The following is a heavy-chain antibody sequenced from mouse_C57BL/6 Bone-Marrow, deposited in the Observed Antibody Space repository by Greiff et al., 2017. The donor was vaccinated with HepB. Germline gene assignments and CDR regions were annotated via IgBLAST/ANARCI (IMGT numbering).Heavy chain of an antibody. J-gene: IGHJ3*01. CDR1: GYTFTNYW. Sequence: QVQLQQSGAELVRPGTSVKMSCKASGYTFTNYWIGWAKQRPGHGLEWIGDIYPGGGYTNYNEKFKGKATLTADKSSSTAYMQFSSLTSEDSAIYYCARWDYDEGFAYWGQGTLVTVSA. CDR2: IYPGGGYT. CDR3: ARWDYDEGFAY. D-gene: IGHD2-4*01. V-gene: IGHV1-63*01.